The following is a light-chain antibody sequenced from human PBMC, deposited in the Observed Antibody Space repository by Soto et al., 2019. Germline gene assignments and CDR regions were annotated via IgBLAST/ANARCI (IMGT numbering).Light chain of an antibody. CDR3: QQYDNLPLT. J-gene: IGKJ4*01. CDR2: DAS. V-gene: IGKV1-33*01. Sequence: DFQMTQSPSSLSASVGDRVTITCQASQDIANQLNWYQQKPGKAPNLLIYDASSLETGVSSRFSGNGSGTDFTFTISRLQPEDIATYYCQQYDNLPLTFGGGTRVEIK. CDR1: QDIANQ.